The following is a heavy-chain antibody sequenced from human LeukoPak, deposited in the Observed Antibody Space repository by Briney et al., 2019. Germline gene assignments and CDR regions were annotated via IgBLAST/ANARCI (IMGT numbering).Heavy chain of an antibody. D-gene: IGHD3-22*01. CDR1: GGSISNSY. CDR2: ISYSGST. Sequence: SETLSLTCTVSGGSISNSYWSWIRQPPGKGLECIGYISYSGSTTYNPSLKSRVTISVDTSNNQFSLKLTSVTAADTAVYYCARYSSGYTYYFDNWGQGTLVTVSS. V-gene: IGHV4-59*01. CDR3: ARYSSGYTYYFDN. J-gene: IGHJ4*02.